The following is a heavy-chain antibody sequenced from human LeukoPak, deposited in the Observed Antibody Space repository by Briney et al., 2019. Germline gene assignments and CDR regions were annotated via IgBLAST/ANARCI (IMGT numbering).Heavy chain of an antibody. CDR2: IVVGSGNT. Sequence: GASVKVSCKASGFTFTSSAMQWVRQARGQRLEWIGWIVVGSGNTNYAQKFQERVTITRDMSTSTAYMELSSLRSEDTAVYYCAADLAGDILIGYYFNWFDPWGQGTLVTVSS. D-gene: IGHD3-9*01. V-gene: IGHV1-58*02. CDR3: AADLAGDILIGYYFNWFDP. J-gene: IGHJ5*02. CDR1: GFTFTSSA.